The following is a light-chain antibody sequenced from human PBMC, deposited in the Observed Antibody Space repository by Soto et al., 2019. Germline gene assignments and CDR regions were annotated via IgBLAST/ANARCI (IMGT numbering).Light chain of an antibody. CDR1: QSVSSSY. Sequence: EIVLTQSPGTLSLSPGERATLTRRASQSVSSSYLAWYQQKPGQAPRPLIYGASSRAIGIPDRFSGSGSGTDFTLTISRLEPEDFAVYYCQQYGSSPWTFGQGTKV. J-gene: IGKJ1*01. CDR2: GAS. V-gene: IGKV3-20*01. CDR3: QQYGSSPWT.